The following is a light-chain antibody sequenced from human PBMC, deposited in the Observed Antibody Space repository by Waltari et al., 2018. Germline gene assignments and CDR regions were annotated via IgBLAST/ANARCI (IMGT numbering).Light chain of an antibody. CDR2: DVS. V-gene: IGLV2-14*01. J-gene: IGLJ3*02. Sequence: QSALTQPASVSGSPGQSITISCTGTSSDVGFSNYVSWYQQHPGKAPKLIIYDVSERPSGVSDRFSGSKSGNPASLTISGLQAEDEADYYCNSYTGSSSWVFGGGTKLAVL. CDR3: NSYTGSSSWV. CDR1: SSDVGFSNY.